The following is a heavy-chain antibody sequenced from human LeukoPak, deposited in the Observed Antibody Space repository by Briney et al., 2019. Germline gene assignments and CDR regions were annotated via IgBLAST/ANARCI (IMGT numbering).Heavy chain of an antibody. CDR1: GFTFSSYA. V-gene: IGHV3-23*01. CDR2: LRGNGDT. J-gene: IGHJ1*01. Sequence: PGGSLTLSCAASGFTFSSYAMSWLRQAPGKGLEWVSCLRGNGDTSYSASVKGRFTISTDDSRNTVYLQLMNLMASDTAVYYCAKASWASNAYAVLWGRGTV. CDR3: AKASWASNAYAVL. D-gene: IGHD2-2*01.